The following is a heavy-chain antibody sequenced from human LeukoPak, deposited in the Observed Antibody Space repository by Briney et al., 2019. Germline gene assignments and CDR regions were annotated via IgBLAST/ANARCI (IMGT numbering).Heavy chain of an antibody. V-gene: IGHV1-2*06. D-gene: IGHD6-19*01. Sequence: GASVKVSCKASGYTFTGYYMHLVRQAPGQGLEWMGRINPNSGGTNYAQKFQGRVTMTRDTSISTAYMELSRLRSDDTAVYYCARGSSGWYWFDPWGQGTLVTVSS. CDR1: GYTFTGYY. J-gene: IGHJ5*02. CDR3: ARGSSGWYWFDP. CDR2: INPNSGGT.